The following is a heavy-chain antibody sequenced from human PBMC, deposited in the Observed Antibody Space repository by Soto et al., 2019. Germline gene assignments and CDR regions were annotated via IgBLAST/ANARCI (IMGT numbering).Heavy chain of an antibody. V-gene: IGHV4-31*02. J-gene: IGHJ4*02. D-gene: IGHD4-17*01. CDR1: GCSISSGGYY. Sequence: SETLSLTCPVSGCSISSGGYYWSWIRQHPGKGLEWIGYIYYSGSTYYNPSLKSRVTISVDTSKNQFSLKLSSVTAADTAAYYCATGLRYYYFDYWGQGTLVTVSS. CDR2: IYYSGST. CDR3: ATGLRYYYFDY.